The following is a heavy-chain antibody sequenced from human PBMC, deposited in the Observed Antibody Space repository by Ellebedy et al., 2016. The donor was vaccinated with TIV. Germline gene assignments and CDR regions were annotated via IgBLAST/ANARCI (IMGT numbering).Heavy chain of an antibody. Sequence: GGSLRLXCSASGFTLSDHSIHWVRQTPGRGLEWVSSISTSGSQLNYPDALKGRSTISRDSAKNSVYLQMDSLTVEDTGIYYCARASYNTAWGDVWGQGTTVTVSS. V-gene: IGHV3-21*01. CDR3: ARASYNTAWGDV. D-gene: IGHD6-19*01. CDR1: GFTLSDHS. CDR2: ISTSGSQL. J-gene: IGHJ6*02.